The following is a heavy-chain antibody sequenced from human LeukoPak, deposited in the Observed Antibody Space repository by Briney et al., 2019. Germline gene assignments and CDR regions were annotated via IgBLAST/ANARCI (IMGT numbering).Heavy chain of an antibody. Sequence: SETLSLTCTVSGGSIGSSSYYWGWIRQPPGKGLEWIGSIYYSGSTYYNPSLKSRVTISVDTSKNQFSLKLSSVTAADTAVYYCASLGYCSSTSCSPLDYWGQGTLVTVSS. J-gene: IGHJ4*02. D-gene: IGHD2-2*01. V-gene: IGHV4-39*07. CDR3: ASLGYCSSTSCSPLDY. CDR1: GGSIGSSSYY. CDR2: IYYSGST.